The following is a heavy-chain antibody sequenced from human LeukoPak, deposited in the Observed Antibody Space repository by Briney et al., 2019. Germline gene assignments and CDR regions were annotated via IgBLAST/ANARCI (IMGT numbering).Heavy chain of an antibody. D-gene: IGHD3-22*01. J-gene: IGHJ4*02. CDR3: AKASALYYDSSGPY. CDR1: GFTFSRYD. V-gene: IGHV3-13*01. Sequence: SGGSLRLSCAASGFTFSRYDMHWVRQATGKGLEWVSAIDTAGDTYYADSVKGRFTISRDNSKNTLYLQMNSLRAEDTAVYYCAKASALYYDSSGPYWGQGTLVTVSS. CDR2: IDTAGDT.